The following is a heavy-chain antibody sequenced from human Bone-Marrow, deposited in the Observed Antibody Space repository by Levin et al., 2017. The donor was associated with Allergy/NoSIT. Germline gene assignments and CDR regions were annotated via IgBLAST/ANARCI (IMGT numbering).Heavy chain of an antibody. V-gene: IGHV4-59*01. Sequence: PSETLSLTCNVSGVSINNYFWSWIRQPPGKGLGWIGYIYSTASSSYNPSLKNRVTMSIETSKNQVSLNLRSVTAADTAVYYCARAGDWESSVWYGTKDYAMEFWGQGTTVTVSS. J-gene: IGHJ6*02. CDR1: GVSINNYF. CDR3: ARAGDWESSVWYGTKDYAMEF. D-gene: IGHD6-19*01. CDR2: IYSTASS.